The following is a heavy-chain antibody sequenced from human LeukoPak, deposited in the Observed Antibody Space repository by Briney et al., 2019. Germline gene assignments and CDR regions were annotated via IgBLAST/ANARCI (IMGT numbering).Heavy chain of an antibody. CDR1: GGTFGSYA. Sequence: SVKVSCKASGGTFGSYAISWVRQAPGQGLEWMGGIIPIFGTANYAQKFQGRVTITTDESTSTAYMELSSLRSEDTAVYYCATTDIVVVPAAGHNWFDPWGQGTLVTVSS. D-gene: IGHD2-2*01. CDR2: IIPIFGTA. J-gene: IGHJ5*02. V-gene: IGHV1-69*05. CDR3: ATTDIVVVPAAGHNWFDP.